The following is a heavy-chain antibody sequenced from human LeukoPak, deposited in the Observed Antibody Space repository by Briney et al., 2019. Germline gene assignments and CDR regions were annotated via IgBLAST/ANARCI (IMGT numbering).Heavy chain of an antibody. CDR1: GYSISSAYY. CDR3: ARVRYYYDSSGYYYGGPEYYFDY. Sequence: SETLSLTCSVSGYSISSAYYWGWIRQPPGKGLEWIGSIYHSGNTYYNPSLKSRVTISVDTSKNQFSLNLSSVTAADTAVYYCARVRYYYDSSGYYYGGPEYYFDYWGQGTLVTVSS. D-gene: IGHD3-22*01. V-gene: IGHV4-38-2*02. J-gene: IGHJ4*02. CDR2: IYHSGNT.